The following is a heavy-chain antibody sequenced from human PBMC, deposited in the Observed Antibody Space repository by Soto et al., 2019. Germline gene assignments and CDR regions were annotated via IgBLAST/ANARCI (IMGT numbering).Heavy chain of an antibody. D-gene: IGHD2-8*01. J-gene: IGHJ3*02. CDR3: ARSSDYCTNGVCYWVDAFDI. CDR2: ISSSGSTI. Sequence: PGGYLRLSCAASGFTFSDYYMSWIRQAPGTGLEWVSYISSSGSTIYYADSVKGRFTISRDNAKNSLYLQMNSLRAEDTAVYYCARSSDYCTNGVCYWVDAFDIWGQGTMVTVSS. V-gene: IGHV3-11*01. CDR1: GFTFSDYY.